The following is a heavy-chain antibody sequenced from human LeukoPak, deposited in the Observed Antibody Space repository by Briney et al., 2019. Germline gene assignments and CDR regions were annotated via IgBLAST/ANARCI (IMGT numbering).Heavy chain of an antibody. CDR3: ARIDNWNDGGY. CDR1: GFTFSSYW. J-gene: IGHJ4*02. D-gene: IGHD1-20*01. V-gene: IGHV3-7*01. CDR2: IKQDGGEK. Sequence: GGSLRLSCAASGFTFSSYWMSWVRQAPGKGLEWVANIKQDGGEKNYVASVKGRFTISRDNARNTLFLQMNSLRAEDTAVYYCARIDNWNDGGYWGQGTLVTVSS.